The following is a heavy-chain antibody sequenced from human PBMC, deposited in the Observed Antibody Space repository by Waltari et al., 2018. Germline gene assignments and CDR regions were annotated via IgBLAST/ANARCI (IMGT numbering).Heavy chain of an antibody. D-gene: IGHD3-10*01. CDR1: GYSFTSYW. CDR3: ARLSVVVLWFGEFNWFDP. CDR2: MYPWNSVT. J-gene: IGHJ5*02. Sequence: EVQLVQSGAEVKKPGESLKISCKGSGYSFTSYWIGWVRQMPGKGLEWMGTMYPWNSVTRDSRSIQGQVTISADRSISTAYRQGSSLKAADTAMYYWARLSVVVLWFGEFNWFDPWGQGTLVTVSS. V-gene: IGHV5-51*01.